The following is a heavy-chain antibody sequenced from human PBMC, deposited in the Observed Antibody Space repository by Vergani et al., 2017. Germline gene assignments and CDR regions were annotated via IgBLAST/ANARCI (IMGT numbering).Heavy chain of an antibody. Sequence: QVTLKESGPVLVKPTETLTLTCTVSGFSLSNARMGVSWIRQPPGKALEWLAHIFSNDEKSYSTSLKSRLTIPKDTSKSQVVLTMTNMDPVDTATYYCARILVGYDFWSGYGPYGMDVWGQGTTVTVSS. D-gene: IGHD3-3*01. J-gene: IGHJ6*02. V-gene: IGHV2-26*01. CDR1: GFSLSNARMG. CDR3: ARILVGYDFWSGYGPYGMDV. CDR2: IFSNDEK.